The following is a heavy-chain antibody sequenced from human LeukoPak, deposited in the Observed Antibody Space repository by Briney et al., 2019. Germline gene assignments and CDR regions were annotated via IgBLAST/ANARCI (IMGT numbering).Heavy chain of an antibody. J-gene: IGHJ4*02. V-gene: IGHV4-59*01. CDR3: ARIRDDYVWGSYRRPENYFDY. CDR1: GGSIGSYY. Sequence: SETLSLTCTVSGGSIGSYYWSWIRQPPGKGLEWIGYIYYSGSTNYNPSLKSRVTISVDTSKNQFSLKLSSVTAADTAVYYCARIRDDYVWGSYRRPENYFDYWGQGTLVTVSS. D-gene: IGHD3-16*02. CDR2: IYYSGST.